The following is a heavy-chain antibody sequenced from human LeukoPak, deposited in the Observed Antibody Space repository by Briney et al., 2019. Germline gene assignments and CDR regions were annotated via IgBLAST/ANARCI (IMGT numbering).Heavy chain of an antibody. CDR2: INHSGTT. CDR1: GGSFSGYY. CDR3: ARGPSGSYYYYYYYMDV. D-gene: IGHD1-26*01. J-gene: IGHJ6*03. Sequence: SETLSLTCDVYGGSFSGYYWSWIRQPPGKGLEWIGEINHSGTTNYNPSLKSRVTISVDTSKNQFSLKLSSVTAADTAVYYCARGPSGSYYYYYYYMDVWGKGTTVTVSS. V-gene: IGHV4-34*01.